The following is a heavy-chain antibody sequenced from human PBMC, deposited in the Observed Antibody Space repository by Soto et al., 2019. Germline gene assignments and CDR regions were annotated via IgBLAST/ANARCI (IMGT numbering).Heavy chain of an antibody. D-gene: IGHD1-20*01. CDR1: GYTFTSYY. V-gene: IGHV1-46*01. CDR3: ARDRTPGITGTTPFDP. Sequence: QVQLVQSGAEVKKPGASVKVSCKASGYTFTSYYMHWVRQAPGQGLEWMGIINPSGGSTSYAQKFQGRVTMTRDPSTSTVYMELSSLRSEDTAVYYCARDRTPGITGTTPFDPWGQGTLVTVSS. CDR2: INPSGGST. J-gene: IGHJ5*02.